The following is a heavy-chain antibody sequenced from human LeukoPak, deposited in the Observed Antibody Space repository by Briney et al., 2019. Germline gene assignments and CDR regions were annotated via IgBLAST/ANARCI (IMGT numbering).Heavy chain of an antibody. CDR2: INHSGST. CDR1: GGSFSGYY. V-gene: IGHV4-34*01. J-gene: IGHJ3*02. Sequence: SETLSLTCAVYGGSFSGYYWSWIRQPPGKGLEWIGEINHSGSTNYNPSLKSQVTISVDTSKNQFSLKLSSVTAADTAVYYCARDGHYGDSSNDAFDIWGQGTMVTVSS. CDR3: ARDGHYGDSSNDAFDI. D-gene: IGHD4-17*01.